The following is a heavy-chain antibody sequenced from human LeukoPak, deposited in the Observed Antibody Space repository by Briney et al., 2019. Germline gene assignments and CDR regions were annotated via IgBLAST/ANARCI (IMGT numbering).Heavy chain of an antibody. CDR2: INTDGSST. Sequence: GGSLRLSCAASGFTFSSYWMHWVRQAPGKGLVWVSRINTDGSSTSYADSVKGRFTISRDNAKNTLYLQMNSLRAEDTAVYYCAREVYGTGAFDIWGQGTMVTVSS. V-gene: IGHV3-74*01. J-gene: IGHJ3*02. CDR3: AREVYGTGAFDI. D-gene: IGHD1-14*01. CDR1: GFTFSSYW.